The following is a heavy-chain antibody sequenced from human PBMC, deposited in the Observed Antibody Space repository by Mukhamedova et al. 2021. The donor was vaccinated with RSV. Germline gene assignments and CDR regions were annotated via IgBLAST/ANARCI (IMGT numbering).Heavy chain of an antibody. D-gene: IGHD5-12*01. CDR3: AKDVVGYDSTYCFDY. Sequence: FTISRDNSKNTLYLQMNSLRAEDTAVYYCAKDVVGYDSTYCFDYWGQGTLVTVSS. V-gene: IGHV3-30*02. J-gene: IGHJ4*02.